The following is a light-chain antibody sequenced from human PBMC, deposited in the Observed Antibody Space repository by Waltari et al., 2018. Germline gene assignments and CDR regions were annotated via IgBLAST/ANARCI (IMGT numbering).Light chain of an antibody. CDR1: SGHSSYA. J-gene: IGLJ3*02. Sequence: QLVLTQSPSASASLGASVKLTCTLSSGHSSYAIARHPQQPEKGPRYLMKLNSDGSHSKGDGIPDRFSGSSSGAERYLTISSLQSEDEADYYCQTWGTGIWVFGGGTKLTVL. V-gene: IGLV4-69*01. CDR2: LNSDGSH. CDR3: QTWGTGIWV.